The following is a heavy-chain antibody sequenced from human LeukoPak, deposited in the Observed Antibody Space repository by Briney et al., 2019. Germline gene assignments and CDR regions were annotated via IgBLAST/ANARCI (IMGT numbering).Heavy chain of an antibody. V-gene: IGHV3-30*02. CDR3: AKAFCSGGSCYSDY. J-gene: IGHJ4*02. Sequence: GGSLRLSCAASGFTFSSYGMHWVRQAPGKGLEWVAFIRYDGSNRYYADSVKGRFTISRDNSKNTLYLQMNSLRAEDTAVYYCAKAFCSGGSCYSDYWGQGTLVTVSS. CDR2: IRYDGSNR. D-gene: IGHD2-15*01. CDR1: GFTFSSYG.